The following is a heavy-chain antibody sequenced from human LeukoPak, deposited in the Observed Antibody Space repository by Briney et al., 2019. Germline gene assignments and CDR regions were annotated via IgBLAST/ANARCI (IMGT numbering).Heavy chain of an antibody. CDR2: IYSGGST. D-gene: IGHD2-2*01. CDR1: GFTVSSNY. J-gene: IGHJ3*02. CDR3: AGPQYCSSTSCYPDAFDI. V-gene: IGHV3-66*02. Sequence: GGSLRLSCAASGFTVSSNYMSWVRQAPGKGLEWVSDIYSGGSTYYADSVKGRFTISRDNSKNTLYLQMNSLRAEDTAVYYCAGPQYCSSTSCYPDAFDIWGQGTMVTVSS.